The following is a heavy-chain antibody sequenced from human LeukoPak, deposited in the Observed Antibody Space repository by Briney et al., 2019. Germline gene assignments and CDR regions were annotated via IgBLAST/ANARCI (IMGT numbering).Heavy chain of an antibody. CDR1: GFTFSSYG. V-gene: IGHV3-48*02. CDR3: ARDYLRPGNSPFDY. J-gene: IGHJ4*02. Sequence: GRSLRLSCAASGFTFSSYGMRWVRQAPGKGLEWISYISGSSKIIHWAESLKGRFTISRDNAKNSLYLQMNSLRDEDTAVYYCARDYLRPGNSPFDYWGQGTLVTVSS. CDR2: ISGSSKII.